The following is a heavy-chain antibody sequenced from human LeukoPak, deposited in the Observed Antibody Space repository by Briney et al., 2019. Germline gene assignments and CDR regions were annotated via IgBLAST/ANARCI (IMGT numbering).Heavy chain of an antibody. CDR2: INWNGGST. J-gene: IGHJ4*01. CDR1: GFTFDDYG. CDR3: STDPRLLIY. V-gene: IGHV3-20*04. D-gene: IGHD2-8*01. Sequence: PGGSLRLSCAASGFTFDDYGMSWVRQAPGKGLEWVSGINWNGGSTGYADSVKGRFTISRDNAKDSLYLQMNGLRPEDTALYYCSTDPRLLIYWGHGTLVTVSS.